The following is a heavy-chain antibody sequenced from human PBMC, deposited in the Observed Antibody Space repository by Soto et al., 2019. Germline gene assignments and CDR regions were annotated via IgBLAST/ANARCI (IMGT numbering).Heavy chain of an antibody. CDR3: TRPQYFYDSENSDD. CDR1: GFTFRGTP. D-gene: IGHD3-10*01. CDR2: IKGRADNYAT. Sequence: EVQLVESGGGLVQPGGSLKLSCAGSGFTFRGTPVHWVRQASGKGLEWVGRIKGRADNYATAYAASVKGRFTISRDDSKNTAYLQLNSLKSDDTAVYFCTRPQYFYDSENSDDWGQGTLVTVSS. J-gene: IGHJ4*02. V-gene: IGHV3-73*02.